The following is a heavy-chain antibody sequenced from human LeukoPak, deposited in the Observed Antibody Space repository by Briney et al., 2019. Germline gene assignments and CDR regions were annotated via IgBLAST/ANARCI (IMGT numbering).Heavy chain of an antibody. Sequence: ASVKVSCKASGYTFTSYHINWVRQATGQGLEWMGWISAYNGSTNYAQKLQGRVTMTTDTSTGTVYMELRSLRSDDTAVYYCARDLKMGYSSGRYSWGTGSSNDYWGQGTLVTVSS. J-gene: IGHJ4*02. CDR2: ISAYNGST. V-gene: IGHV1-18*01. CDR3: ARDLKMGYSSGRYSWGTGSSNDY. D-gene: IGHD6-19*01. CDR1: GYTFTSYH.